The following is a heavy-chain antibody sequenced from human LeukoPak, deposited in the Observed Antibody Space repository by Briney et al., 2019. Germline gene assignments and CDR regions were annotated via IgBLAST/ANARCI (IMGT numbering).Heavy chain of an antibody. V-gene: IGHV1-2*02. CDR1: GYTLTGYY. J-gene: IGHJ4*02. D-gene: IGHD3-22*01. CDR2: IDPNSGGT. Sequence: ASVKVSCKASGYTLTGYYMHWVRQAPGQGLGWMGWIDPNSGGTNYAQKFRGRVTMTRDTSISTAYMELSRLRSDDTAVYYCARELPDYYDSSGSTDDYWGQGTLVTVSS. CDR3: ARELPDYYDSSGSTDDY.